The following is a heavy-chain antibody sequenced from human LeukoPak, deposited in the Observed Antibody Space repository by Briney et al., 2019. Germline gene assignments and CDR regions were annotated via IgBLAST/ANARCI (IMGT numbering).Heavy chain of an antibody. V-gene: IGHV3-11*06. D-gene: IGHD2-15*01. J-gene: IGHJ4*02. CDR3: ASNTALLVPFDY. CDR2: ISSSSTYT. CDR1: GFTFSDYY. Sequence: GGSLRLSCAVSGFTFSDYYMSWVRQTPGKGLEWVSYISSSSTYTNYADSVKGRFTISRDNAKNSLYLQMNSLRAEDTAVYYCASNTALLVPFDYWGQGTLVTVSS.